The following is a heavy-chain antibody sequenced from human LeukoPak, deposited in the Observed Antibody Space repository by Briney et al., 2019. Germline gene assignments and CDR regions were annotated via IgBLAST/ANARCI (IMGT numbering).Heavy chain of an antibody. V-gene: IGHV1-18*04. Sequence: GASVKVSCKASGYTFTSYGINWVRQAPGQGLEWMGWISGYNGHTNYVQKMQGRVTMTTDTSTNTAYMELRSLGSDDTAVYYCARGPGIAVAGVFDYWGQGSLVTVSS. CDR3: ARGPGIAVAGVFDY. D-gene: IGHD6-19*01. J-gene: IGHJ4*02. CDR2: ISGYNGHT. CDR1: GYTFTSYG.